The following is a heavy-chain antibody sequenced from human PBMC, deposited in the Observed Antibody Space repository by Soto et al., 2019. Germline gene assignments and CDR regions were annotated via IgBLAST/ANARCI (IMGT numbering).Heavy chain of an antibody. CDR3: ARGSWDDVSGRYYMDV. CDR1: GDSVSSNSAG. Sequence: QVQLQQSSPGLVKPSQALSLTCDISGDSVSSNSAGWNWIRQTPSRGLEWLGRTYYKSKWYYTSGASVHSRITDSPVTTTNDYSLQIPYLTLEDLAVYYSARGSWDDVSGRYYMDVWDKGTTVTVSS. CDR2: TYYKSKWYY. V-gene: IGHV6-1*01. D-gene: IGHD1-1*01. J-gene: IGHJ6*03.